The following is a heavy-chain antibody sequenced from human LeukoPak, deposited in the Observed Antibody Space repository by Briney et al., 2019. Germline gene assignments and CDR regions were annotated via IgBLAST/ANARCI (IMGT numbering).Heavy chain of an antibody. CDR1: GGSISSYY. CDR3: ARGYSGSYEGYYFDY. V-gene: IGHV4-59*12. J-gene: IGHJ4*02. CDR2: IYYSGST. D-gene: IGHD1-26*01. Sequence: PSETLSLTCTVSGGSISSYYWSWIRQPPGKGLEWIGYIYYSGSTNYNPSLRSRVTISVDRSKNQFSLKLYSVTAADTAVYFCARGYSGSYEGYYFDYWGQGTLVTVSS.